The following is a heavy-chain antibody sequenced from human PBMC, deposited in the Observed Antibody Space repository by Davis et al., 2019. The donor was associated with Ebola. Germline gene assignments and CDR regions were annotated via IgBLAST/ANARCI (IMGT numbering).Heavy chain of an antibody. J-gene: IGHJ6*02. V-gene: IGHV4-61*09. CDR3: AREGSLYCGRDCYPHYYYYYGMDV. CDR2: IYTSGST. CDR1: GGSLSSGSHY. D-gene: IGHD2-21*01. Sequence: SETLSLTCTVSGGSLSSGSHYWSWIRQPAGKGLEWVGHIYTSGSTNYNASLKSRVTISVDTSKNQFSLKLSSVTAADTAVYFCAREGSLYCGRDCYPHYYYYYGMDVWGQGTTVTVSS.